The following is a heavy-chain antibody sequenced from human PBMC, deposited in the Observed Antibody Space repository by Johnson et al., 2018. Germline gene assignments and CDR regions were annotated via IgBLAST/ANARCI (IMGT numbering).Heavy chain of an antibody. J-gene: IGHJ6*03. Sequence: VQLVETGGGVVQPGRSLRLSCAASGFTFSSYGMHWVRQAPGKGLEWVAVISYDGSNKYYADSVKGRFTISRDNSKNTLYLQMYSLRAEDTAVYYCAKDLSFGLVNYYYMDVWGKGTTVTGSS. CDR3: AKDLSFGLVNYYYMDV. V-gene: IGHV3-30*18. D-gene: IGHD6-19*01. CDR1: GFTFSSYG. CDR2: ISYDGSNK.